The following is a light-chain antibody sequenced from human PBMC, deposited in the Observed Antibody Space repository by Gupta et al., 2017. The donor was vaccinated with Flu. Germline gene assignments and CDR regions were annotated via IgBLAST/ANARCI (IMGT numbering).Light chain of an antibody. CDR2: EGS. CDR1: SSDVGSYNL. J-gene: IGLJ3*02. CDR3: CTYEGSNWV. Sequence: QSALPQPALVPGSPGQSITISCPGTSSDVGSYNLVSWYQQHPGNAPKLMIYEGSKRASGVSNRFSGSKSGNTAYLTISGLQAEDEADYYCCTYEGSNWVFGGGTKLTVL. V-gene: IGLV2-23*01.